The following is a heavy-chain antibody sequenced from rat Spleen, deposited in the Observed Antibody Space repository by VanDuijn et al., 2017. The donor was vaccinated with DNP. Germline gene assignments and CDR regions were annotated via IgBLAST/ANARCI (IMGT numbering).Heavy chain of an antibody. CDR1: GINFNDYW. V-gene: IGHV4-2*01. J-gene: IGHJ2*01. CDR2: INKDSSTI. D-gene: IGHD1-11*01. CDR3: TKGPNYGGHSDYFDN. Sequence: EVQLVESGGGLVQPGRSLKLSCAASGINFNDYWMGWVRQAPGKGLEWIGQINKDSSTIVYTPSLRDKFTISRDNAQNTLYLQMSKLGSEDTALYYCTKGPNYGGHSDYFDNWGQGVMVTVSS.